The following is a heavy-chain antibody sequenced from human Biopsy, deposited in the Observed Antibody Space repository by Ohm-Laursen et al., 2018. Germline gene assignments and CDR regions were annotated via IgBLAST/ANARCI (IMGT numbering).Heavy chain of an antibody. CDR1: GFRFTSYG. V-gene: IGHV3-33*01. CDR2: IWYDGNYE. D-gene: IGHD3-16*01. J-gene: IGHJ4*01. Sequence: RSLRLSCTASGFRFTSYGMHWVRQAPGKGLEWVAAIWYDGNYEKYRDSVRGRFTISRDDAKGSLYLQMTNLRAEDTAVYYCGRSYGIMAAPVHLWGQGTLVTVSS. CDR3: GRSYGIMAAPVHL.